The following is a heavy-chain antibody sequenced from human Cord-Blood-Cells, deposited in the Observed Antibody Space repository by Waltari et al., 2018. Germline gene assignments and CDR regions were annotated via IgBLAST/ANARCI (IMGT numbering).Heavy chain of an antibody. CDR1: GFNFSSDA. CDR3: AKGPRRGNWYFDL. J-gene: IGHJ2*01. Sequence: VQLVGYGGGVVQPGRSLRLSCAASGFNFSSDAMNSGRQAPGKGLEGVAVISYDGSNKYYAASVKGRFTISRDKSKNTLYLQMNSLRAEDTAVYYCAKGPRRGNWYFDLWGRGTLVTVSS. CDR2: ISYDGSNK. V-gene: IGHV3-30*18. D-gene: IGHD3-10*01.